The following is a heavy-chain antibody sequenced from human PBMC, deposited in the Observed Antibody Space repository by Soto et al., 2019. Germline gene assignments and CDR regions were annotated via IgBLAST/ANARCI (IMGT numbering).Heavy chain of an antibody. D-gene: IGHD2-15*01. J-gene: IGHJ4*02. CDR2: ISYDGSHK. CDR3: AKDGAPRYCSRSSCHPAGAY. CDR1: GFTFSNYG. V-gene: IGHV3-30*18. Sequence: GGSLRLSCASSGFTFSNYGLHLVRQAPGKGLEWVAVISYDGSHKYYADSVKGRFTISRDNSNNMLYLQMDSLRAEDTAVYYCAKDGAPRYCSRSSCHPAGAYWGQGTLVTVSS.